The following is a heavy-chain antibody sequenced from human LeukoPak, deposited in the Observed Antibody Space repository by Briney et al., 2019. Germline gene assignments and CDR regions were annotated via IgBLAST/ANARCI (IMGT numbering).Heavy chain of an antibody. D-gene: IGHD2-21*01. Sequence: KPSETLSLTCAVFGGSFSGYYWSWIRQPPGKGLEWIGEINHSGSTIYNPSFKSRVTISVDTSKNQVSLKLSSVTAADTAVYYCARGRIASGAYYYYMDVWGKGPRSPSP. CDR1: GGSFSGYY. CDR2: INHSGST. J-gene: IGHJ6*03. CDR3: ARGRIASGAYYYYMDV. V-gene: IGHV4-34*01.